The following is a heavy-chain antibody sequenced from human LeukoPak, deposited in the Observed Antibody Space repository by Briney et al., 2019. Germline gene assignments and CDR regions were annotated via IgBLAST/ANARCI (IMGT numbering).Heavy chain of an antibody. CDR2: MSYSGRT. V-gene: IGHV4-30-4*08. Sequence: SETLSLTCTVSGGSISFGDYYWSWMRQPPGQGLEWVGYMSYSGRTYYNPSLKSRATISVDTSKNQFSLKLSSVTAADTAVYYCARRRGYGDYVIDYWGQGTLVTVSS. J-gene: IGHJ4*02. CDR1: GGSISFGDYY. D-gene: IGHD4-17*01. CDR3: ARRRGYGDYVIDY.